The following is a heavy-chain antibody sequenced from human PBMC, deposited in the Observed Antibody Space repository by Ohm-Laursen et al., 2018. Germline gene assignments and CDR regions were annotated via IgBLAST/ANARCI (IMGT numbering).Heavy chain of an antibody. CDR2: INPHSGDT. D-gene: IGHD4-11*01. V-gene: IGHV1-2*02. CDR3: ARDGVGVTTCEY. CDR1: AYTFTGYY. Sequence: SVTVSCQASAYTFTGYYMNWVRQAPGQGLEWMGWINPHSGDTTYAQNFQGRVTMTRDTSINTAYMELSRLTSDDAAVYYCARDGVGVTTCEYWGQGTQVTVSS. J-gene: IGHJ4*02.